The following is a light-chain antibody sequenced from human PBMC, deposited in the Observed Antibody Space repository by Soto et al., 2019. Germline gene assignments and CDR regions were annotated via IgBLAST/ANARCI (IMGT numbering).Light chain of an antibody. V-gene: IGKV3D-20*02. CDR3: QQRSQWPPMT. Sequence: EVVLTQSPGTLSLSPGERATVSCRASQTVSRNYLAWYQKKPGQAPRLLIYGASTRATGIPARFSGSGSGTDFSLTISSLEPEDVAVYYCQQRSQWPPMTFGQGTRLEIK. J-gene: IGKJ5*01. CDR1: QTVSRNY. CDR2: GAS.